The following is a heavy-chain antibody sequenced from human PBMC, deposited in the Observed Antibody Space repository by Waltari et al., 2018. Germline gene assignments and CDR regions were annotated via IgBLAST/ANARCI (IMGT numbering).Heavy chain of an antibody. Sequence: QVQLHESGPGLVKSSETLSLTCAVSGYSISSGYYWGWIRQPPGKGLEGIGTIYQSGSTYYNPSLKSRITISLDTSKNQFSLKLNSVTAADTAVYYCARHQVGGRDFEYWGQGTLVTVSS. V-gene: IGHV4-38-2*01. CDR3: ARHQVGGRDFEY. J-gene: IGHJ4*02. CDR1: GYSISSGYY. CDR2: IYQSGST. D-gene: IGHD1-26*01.